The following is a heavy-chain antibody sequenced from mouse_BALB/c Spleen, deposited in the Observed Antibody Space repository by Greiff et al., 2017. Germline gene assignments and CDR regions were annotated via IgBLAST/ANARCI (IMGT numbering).Heavy chain of an antibody. CDR3: ARMDYGSGAWFAY. Sequence: EVQRVESGGGLVKPGGSLKLSCAASGFTFSSYAMSWVRQTPEKRLEWVASISSGGSTYYPDSVKGRFTISRDNARNILYLQMSSLRSEDTAMYYCARMDYGSGAWFAYWGQGTLVTVSA. D-gene: IGHD1-1*01. J-gene: IGHJ3*01. CDR1: GFTFSSYA. CDR2: ISSGGST. V-gene: IGHV5-6-5*01.